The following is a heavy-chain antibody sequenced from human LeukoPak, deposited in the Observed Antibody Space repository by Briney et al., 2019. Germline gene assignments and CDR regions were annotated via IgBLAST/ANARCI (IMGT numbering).Heavy chain of an antibody. J-gene: IGHJ6*03. CDR1: GYTFTSYG. Sequence: GASVKVSCKASGYTFTSYGISWVRQAPGQGLEWMGWISAYNGNTNYAQKLQGRVTMTTDTSTSTAYMELRSLRSDDTAVYYCARLRVMVRGVIIKNYYYYMDVWGKGTTVTISS. CDR3: ARLRVMVRGVIIKNYYYYMDV. D-gene: IGHD3-10*01. V-gene: IGHV1-18*01. CDR2: ISAYNGNT.